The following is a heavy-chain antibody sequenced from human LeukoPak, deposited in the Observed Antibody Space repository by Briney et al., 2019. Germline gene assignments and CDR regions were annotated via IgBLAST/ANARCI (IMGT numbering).Heavy chain of an antibody. CDR2: ISYDGSNK. CDR1: GFTFSSYA. V-gene: IGHV3-30-3*01. CDR3: AKDRQWEGWDYFDY. J-gene: IGHJ4*02. D-gene: IGHD1-26*01. Sequence: GGSLRLSCAASGFTFSSYAMHWVRQAPGKGLEWVAVISYDGSNKYYADSVKGRFTISRDNAKNSLYLQMNSLRAEDTALYYCAKDRQWEGWDYFDYWGQGTLVTVSS.